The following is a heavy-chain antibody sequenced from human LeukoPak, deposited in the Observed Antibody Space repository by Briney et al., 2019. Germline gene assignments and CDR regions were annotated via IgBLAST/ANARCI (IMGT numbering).Heavy chain of an antibody. V-gene: IGHV7-4-1*02. J-gene: IGHJ4*02. CDR3: ARGYDTTGYFSY. D-gene: IGHD3-22*01. CDR1: GYTFTNYT. Sequence: ASVKGSCEGSGYTFTNYTLNWGGQAPGQGLGWMGWIDTNTGNPTYAQGFTGRFVFSLDTSVNTAYLQISTLKAEDTAVYFCARGYDTTGYFSYWGQGTLVTVSS. CDR2: IDTNTGNP.